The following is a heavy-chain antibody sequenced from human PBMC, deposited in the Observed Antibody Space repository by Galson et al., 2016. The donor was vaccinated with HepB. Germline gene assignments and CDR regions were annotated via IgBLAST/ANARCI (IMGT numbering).Heavy chain of an antibody. D-gene: IGHD3-16*02. V-gene: IGHV1-18*01. CDR3: ARDAYDYVWGTYRAQAEIDY. CDR2: ISAYHGNT. J-gene: IGHJ4*02. Sequence: SVKVSCKASDYTFRRYGITWVRQAPGQGLEWMGWISAYHGNTNYAEKVQGRVTMTTDTSTSTAYMALRGLRSDDTAVYYCARDAYDYVWGTYRAQAEIDYWGQGTLVTVSS. CDR1: DYTFRRYG.